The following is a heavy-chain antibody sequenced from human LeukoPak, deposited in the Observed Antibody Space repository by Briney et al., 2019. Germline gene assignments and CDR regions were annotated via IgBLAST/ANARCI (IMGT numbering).Heavy chain of an antibody. CDR2: IWSDGSNK. CDR3: AKERGRGGYYGMDV. V-gene: IGHV3-33*06. Sequence: PGRSLRLSCAASGFNFSIYGMHWVRQAPGKGLEWVAVIWSDGSNKYYADSVKGRFTISRDNSKNTLYLQMHSLRAEDTAVYYCAKERGRGGYYGMDVWGQGTTATVS. J-gene: IGHJ6*02. D-gene: IGHD6-25*01. CDR1: GFNFSIYG.